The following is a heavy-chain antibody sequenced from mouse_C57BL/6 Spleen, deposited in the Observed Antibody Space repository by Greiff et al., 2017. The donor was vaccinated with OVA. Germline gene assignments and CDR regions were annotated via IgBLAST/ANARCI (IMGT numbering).Heavy chain of an antibody. CDR3: ARLELRWMDY. J-gene: IGHJ4*01. D-gene: IGHD1-1*01. CDR2: IYPGDGDT. CDR1: GYAFSSSW. V-gene: IGHV1-82*01. Sequence: QVQLKESGPELVKPGASVKISCKASGYAFSSSWMNWVKQRPGKGLEWIGRIYPGDGDTNYNGKFKGKATLTADKSSSTAYMQLSSLTSEDSAVYFCARLELRWMDYWGQGTSVTVSS.